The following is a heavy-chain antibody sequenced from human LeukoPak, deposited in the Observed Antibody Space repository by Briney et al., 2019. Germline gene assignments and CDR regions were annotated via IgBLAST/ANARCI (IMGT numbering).Heavy chain of an antibody. D-gene: IGHD3-10*01. Sequence: AAVTVSCMVCGYVFLAYGLSWVRQAPDQGRDWLGWIAPYEGDTQYTPKFQGRVTFTRDTSLGTAYTEVTSLRSDGTAFYYWARAPMGRGALYWGQGTLVTVNS. CDR3: ARAPMGRGALY. CDR2: IAPYEGDT. CDR1: GYVFLAYG. V-gene: IGHV1-18*01. J-gene: IGHJ4*02.